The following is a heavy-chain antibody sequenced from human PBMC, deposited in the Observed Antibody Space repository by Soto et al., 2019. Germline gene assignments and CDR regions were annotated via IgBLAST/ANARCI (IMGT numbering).Heavy chain of an antibody. Sequence: PGGSLRLSCAASGCTFSSYAMSWVRQAPGKGLEWVSAISGSGGSTYYADSVKGRFTISRDNSKNTLYLQMNSLRAEDTAVYYCAKIAPYDILTGYSTNNWFDPWGQGTLVTVSS. D-gene: IGHD3-9*01. CDR3: AKIAPYDILTGYSTNNWFDP. J-gene: IGHJ5*02. CDR1: GCTFSSYA. CDR2: ISGSGGST. V-gene: IGHV3-23*01.